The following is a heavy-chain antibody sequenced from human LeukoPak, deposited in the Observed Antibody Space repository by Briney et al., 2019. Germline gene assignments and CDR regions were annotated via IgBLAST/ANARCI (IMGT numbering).Heavy chain of an antibody. CDR1: GYSISSGNY. Sequence: SETLSLTCTVSGYSISSGNYWDWIRQPPGKGLEWIGSIYHSGSTYYNPSLRSRVTISLDRSKKKFSLKLTSVTAADTAVYFCARGAEYYAIWRGYAGYSDYWGQGISVTVSS. J-gene: IGHJ4*02. V-gene: IGHV4-38-2*02. D-gene: IGHD3-3*01. CDR2: IYHSGST. CDR3: ARGAEYYAIWRGYAGYSDY.